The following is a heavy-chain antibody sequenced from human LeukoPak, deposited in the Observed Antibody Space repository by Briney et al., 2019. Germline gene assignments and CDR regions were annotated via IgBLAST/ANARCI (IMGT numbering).Heavy chain of an antibody. J-gene: IGHJ4*02. D-gene: IGHD3-3*01. CDR2: IKQDGSEK. Sequence: GGSLRLSCAASGFTFSTYWMSWVRQAPGKGLEWVANIKQDGSEKYYVDSVKGRFTISRDNAKNSLYLQMNSLRAEDTAVYYCARSNCDFWSGYLYYLDYWGQGTLVTVSS. CDR1: GFTFSTYW. V-gene: IGHV3-7*01. CDR3: ARSNCDFWSGYLYYLDY.